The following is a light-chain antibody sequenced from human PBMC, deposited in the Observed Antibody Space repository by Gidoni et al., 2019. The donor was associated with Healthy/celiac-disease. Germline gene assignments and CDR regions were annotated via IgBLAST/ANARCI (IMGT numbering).Light chain of an antibody. Sequence: QSVLTHPPSVSPAPGQKVTISVSGSSSNSGNNYVSWYQQLPGTAPKLLIYDNNKRPSGIPDRFSGSKSGTSATLGITGLQTGDEADYYCGTWDSSLRGVFGGGTKLTVL. V-gene: IGLV1-51*01. CDR3: GTWDSSLRGV. J-gene: IGLJ2*01. CDR2: DNN. CDR1: SSNSGNNY.